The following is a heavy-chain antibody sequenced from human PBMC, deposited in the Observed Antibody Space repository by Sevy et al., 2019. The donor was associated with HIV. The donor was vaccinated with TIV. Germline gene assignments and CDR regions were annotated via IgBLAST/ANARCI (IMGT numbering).Heavy chain of an antibody. Sequence: GGSLRLSCAASGFTFSSYSMNWVRQAPGKGLEWVSSISSSSSYIYYADSVKGGFTISRDNAKNSLYLQMNSLRAEDTAVYYCARDTPYYDFWGGYYAFDYWGQGTLVTVSS. CDR3: ARDTPYYDFWGGYYAFDY. CDR2: ISSSSSYI. D-gene: IGHD3-3*01. J-gene: IGHJ4*02. CDR1: GFTFSSYS. V-gene: IGHV3-21*01.